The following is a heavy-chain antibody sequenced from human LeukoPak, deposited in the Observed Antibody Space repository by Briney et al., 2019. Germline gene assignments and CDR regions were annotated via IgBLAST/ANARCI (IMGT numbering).Heavy chain of an antibody. CDR3: ARVSRFFDWLPPFVY. D-gene: IGHD3-9*01. V-gene: IGHV1-2*02. Sequence: ASVKVSCKASGYSFTAYFVHWVRQAPGQGLEWMGWINPNSDGTNYAQNFQGRATMTADPSISTAYMELSRLSSDDTAVYYCARVSRFFDWLPPFVYWGQGTLVTVSS. CDR1: GYSFTAYF. J-gene: IGHJ4*02. CDR2: INPNSDGT.